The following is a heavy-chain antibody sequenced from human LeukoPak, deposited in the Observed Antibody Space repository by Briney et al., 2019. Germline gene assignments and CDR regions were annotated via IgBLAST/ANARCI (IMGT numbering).Heavy chain of an antibody. D-gene: IGHD4-17*01. CDR3: ARVPTVTFFDH. CDR2: IYYSVST. Sequence: SETLSLTCTVSGVSISSSNSYWGWIRQPLGKGLEWIGSIYYSVSTYDNPSLKSRVTISVDTSKNQFSLKLSSVTAADTAVYYCARVPTVTFFDHWGQGTLVTVSS. J-gene: IGHJ4*02. V-gene: IGHV4-39*07. CDR1: GVSISSSNSY.